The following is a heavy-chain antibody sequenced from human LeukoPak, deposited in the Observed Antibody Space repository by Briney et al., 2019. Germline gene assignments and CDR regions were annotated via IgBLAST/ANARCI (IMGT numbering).Heavy chain of an antibody. CDR2: IYYSGST. CDR3: ARSRQASGLLSS. CDR1: GGSISRSSYY. D-gene: IGHD3-10*01. Sequence: SETLSLTCTVSGGSISRSSYYWGWIRQPPGKGLEWIASIYYSGSTYYNPSLKSRVTISVDTSKNQFSLKLSPVTAADTAVYYCARSRQASGLLSSWGQGTRVVVSS. V-gene: IGHV4-39*07. J-gene: IGHJ5*02.